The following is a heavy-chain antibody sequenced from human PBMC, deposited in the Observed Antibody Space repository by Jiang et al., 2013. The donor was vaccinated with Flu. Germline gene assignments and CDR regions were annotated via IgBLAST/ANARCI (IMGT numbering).Heavy chain of an antibody. V-gene: IGHV4-59*04. J-gene: IGHJ4*02. CDR1: GGSISSYY. CDR3: ASVRIQLWLG. D-gene: IGHD5-18*01. CDR2: IYYSGST. Sequence: PGLVKPSETLSLTCTVSGGSISSYYWSWIRQPPGKGLEWIGYIYYSGSTYYNPSLKSRVTISVDTSKNQFSLKLSSVTAADTAVYYCASVRIQLWLGWGQGTLVTVSS.